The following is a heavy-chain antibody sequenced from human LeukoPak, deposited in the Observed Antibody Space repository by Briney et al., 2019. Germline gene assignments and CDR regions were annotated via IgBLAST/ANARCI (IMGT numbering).Heavy chain of an antibody. CDR1: GFTFSRFG. CDR3: ARAPPDYGDYVRYYFDY. Sequence: GGSLRLSCAASGFTFSRFGMHWVRQAPGKGLEWVTFMRYDGSNRYYADSVKGRFTISRDNSKNTLYLQMNSLRAEDTAVYYCARAPPDYGDYVRYYFDYWGQGTLVTVSS. D-gene: IGHD4-17*01. V-gene: IGHV3-30*02. J-gene: IGHJ4*02. CDR2: MRYDGSNR.